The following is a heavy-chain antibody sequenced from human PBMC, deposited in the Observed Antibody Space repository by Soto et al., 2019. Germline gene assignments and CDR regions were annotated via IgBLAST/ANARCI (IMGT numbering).Heavy chain of an antibody. CDR3: AREGRRGGWGNWFDP. CDR2: IYYSGST. CDR1: GGSISSYY. Sequence: QVQLQESGPGLVKPSETLSLTCTVSGGSISSYYWSWIRQPPGKGLEWIGYIYYSGSTNYNPSLKRRVTLPVDTSKNPFSLELSSVTAADTAVYYCAREGRRGGWGNWFDPWGQGTLVTVSS. V-gene: IGHV4-59*01. J-gene: IGHJ5*02. D-gene: IGHD3-16*01.